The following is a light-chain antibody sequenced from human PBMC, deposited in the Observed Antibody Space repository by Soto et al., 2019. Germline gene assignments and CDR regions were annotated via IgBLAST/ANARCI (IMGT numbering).Light chain of an antibody. CDR2: KVS. CDR3: MQGSNWPRT. V-gene: IGKV2-30*01. J-gene: IGKJ1*01. Sequence: EVVMTQSPLSLPVTLGQPASISCRSSQSLVNSDGNTYLNWFHQRPGQSPRRLIYKVSNRDSGVPDTFSGSGSGTDFTLRISRVEAEDVGVYYCMQGSNWPRTFGQGNRVEIK. CDR1: QSLVNSDGNTY.